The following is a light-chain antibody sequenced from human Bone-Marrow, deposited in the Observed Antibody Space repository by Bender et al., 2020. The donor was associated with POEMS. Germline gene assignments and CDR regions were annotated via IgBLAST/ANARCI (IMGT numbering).Light chain of an antibody. CDR3: CSYAGTHVL. CDR1: SSDVGGYNY. Sequence: QSALTQPRSVSGSSGQSVTISCTGTSSDVGGYNYVSWYQQLPGKAPKLIIYDVSKRPSGVPDRFSGYKSGNTASLTISGLQAEDEVDYYCCSYAGTHVLFGGGTKLTVL. J-gene: IGLJ2*01. V-gene: IGLV2-11*01. CDR2: DVS.